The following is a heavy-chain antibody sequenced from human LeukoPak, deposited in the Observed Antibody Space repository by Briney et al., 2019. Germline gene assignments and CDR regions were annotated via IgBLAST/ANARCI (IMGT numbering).Heavy chain of an antibody. CDR2: IYHSGST. J-gene: IGHJ4*02. CDR3: ARLTSSGYSKAPRRYFDY. V-gene: IGHV4-38-2*02. Sequence: SETLSLTCTVSGYSISSGYYWGWIRQPPGKGLAWIGSIYHSGSTYYNPSLKSRVTISVGTSKNQFSLKLSSVTAADTAVYYCARLTSSGYSKAPRRYFDYWGQGTLVTVSS. CDR1: GYSISSGYY. D-gene: IGHD3-22*01.